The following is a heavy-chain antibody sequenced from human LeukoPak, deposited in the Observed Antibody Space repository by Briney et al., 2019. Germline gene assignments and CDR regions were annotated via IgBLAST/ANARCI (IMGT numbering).Heavy chain of an antibody. CDR3: ARHSSGYYPREGWWFDP. J-gene: IGHJ5*02. V-gene: IGHV5-51*01. D-gene: IGHD3-22*01. Sequence: RGESLKISCKGSGYSFTSYWIGWVRQMPGKGLEWMGIIYPGDSDTRYSPSFQGQVTISADKSISTAYLQWSSLKASDTAMYYCARHSSGYYPREGWWFDPWGQGTLVTVSS. CDR1: GYSFTSYW. CDR2: IYPGDSDT.